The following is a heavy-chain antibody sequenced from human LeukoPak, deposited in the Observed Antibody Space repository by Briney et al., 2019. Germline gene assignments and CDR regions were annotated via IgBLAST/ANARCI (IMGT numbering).Heavy chain of an antibody. V-gene: IGHV3-53*04. D-gene: IGHD6-19*01. J-gene: IGHJ4*02. CDR2: IYAGGST. Sequence: GGSLRLSCAASGFTVSNNFMGWVRQAPGKGLEWVSGIYAGGSTYYADSVKGRFTLSRHDSENTLSLEMNSLRPEDTALYYCARESSVSGWFIYWGQGTLVTVSS. CDR1: GFTVSNNF. CDR3: ARESSVSGWFIY.